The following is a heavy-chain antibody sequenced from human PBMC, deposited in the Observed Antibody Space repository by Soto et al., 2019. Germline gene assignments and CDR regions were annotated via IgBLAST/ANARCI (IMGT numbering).Heavy chain of an antibody. CDR1: GFTFSSYA. V-gene: IGHV3-30-3*01. J-gene: IGHJ4*02. CDR3: ARDPVDPGDCGGDCYSGALDY. Sequence: QVQLVESGGGVVQPGRSLRLSCAASGFTFSSYAMHWVRQAPGKGLEWVAVISYDGSNKYYADSVKGRFTISRDNSKNTLYLQMNSLRAEDTAVYYCARDPVDPGDCGGDCYSGALDYWGQGTLVTVSS. D-gene: IGHD2-21*02. CDR2: ISYDGSNK.